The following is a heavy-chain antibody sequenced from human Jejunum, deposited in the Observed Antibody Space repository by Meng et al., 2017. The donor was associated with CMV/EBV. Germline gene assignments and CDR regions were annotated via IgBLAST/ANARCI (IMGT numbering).Heavy chain of an antibody. J-gene: IGHJ4*02. D-gene: IGHD3-9*01. CDR2: INPNSGDT. CDR1: GYIFRGYY. V-gene: IGHV1-2*02. CDR3: ARAGQHFDYYFDS. Sequence: SGYIFRGYYIHWLRQAPGQGPEWMGWINPNSGDTWSPPKFQGRVTMTSDTSVNTSYMDLNSLTSDDSAVYYCARAGQHFDYYFDSWGQGTLVTVSS.